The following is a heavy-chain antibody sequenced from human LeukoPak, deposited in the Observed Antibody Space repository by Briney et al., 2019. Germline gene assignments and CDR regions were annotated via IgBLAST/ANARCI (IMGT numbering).Heavy chain of an antibody. J-gene: IGHJ3*02. D-gene: IGHD3-16*01. V-gene: IGHV3-21*01. CDR1: GFTFSSYS. CDR3: ARALGGSTGAFDI. CDR2: ISSSSSYI. Sequence: PGGSLRLSCAASGFTFSSYSMNWVRQAPGKGLGWVSSISSSSSYIYYADSVKGRFTISRDNAKNSLYLQMNSLRAEDTAVYYCARALGGSTGAFDIWGQGTMVTVSS.